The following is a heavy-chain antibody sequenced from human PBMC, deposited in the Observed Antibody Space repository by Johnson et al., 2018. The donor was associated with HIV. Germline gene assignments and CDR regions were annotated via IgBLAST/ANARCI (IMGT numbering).Heavy chain of an antibody. Sequence: QVKLVESGGGVVQPGGSLRLSCAASGFTFSNYAMHWVRQAPGKGLEWVAFIRYDGSNKYYADSVKGRFTISRDNSKNTLYLQMNSLRAEDTALYYCARGGLGFQNIHDPLDIWGQGTMVTVSS. J-gene: IGHJ3*02. V-gene: IGHV3-30*02. D-gene: IGHD1/OR15-1a*01. CDR3: ARGGLGFQNIHDPLDI. CDR2: IRYDGSNK. CDR1: GFTFSNYA.